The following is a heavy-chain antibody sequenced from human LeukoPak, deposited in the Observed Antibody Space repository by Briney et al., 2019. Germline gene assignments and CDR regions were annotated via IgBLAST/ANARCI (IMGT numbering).Heavy chain of an antibody. D-gene: IGHD6-13*01. CDR1: GFTFSNAW. V-gene: IGHV3-15*01. CDR2: IKSKTDGGTT. J-gene: IGHJ6*03. Sequence: GGSLRLSCAASGFTFSNAWMSWVRQAPGKGLEWVGRIKSKTDGGTTDYAAPVKGRFTISRDDSKNTLYLQMNSLKTEDTAVYYRTTGRRSSSWYYYYYYMDVWGKGTTVTVSS. CDR3: TTGRRSSSWYYYYYYMDV.